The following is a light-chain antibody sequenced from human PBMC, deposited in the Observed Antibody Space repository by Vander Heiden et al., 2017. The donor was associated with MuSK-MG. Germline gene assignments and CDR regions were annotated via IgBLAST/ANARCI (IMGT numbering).Light chain of an antibody. CDR1: QSVSSY. CDR3: QQRSNWRT. CDR2: DAS. V-gene: IGKV3-11*01. J-gene: IGKJ1*01. Sequence: EIVLTQSPATLSLSPGERATLSCRASQSVSSYLAWYQQKPVQAPRLLIYDASNRATGIPARFSGSGSGTDFTLTISSLEPEDFAVYYWQQRSNWRTFGQGTKVELK.